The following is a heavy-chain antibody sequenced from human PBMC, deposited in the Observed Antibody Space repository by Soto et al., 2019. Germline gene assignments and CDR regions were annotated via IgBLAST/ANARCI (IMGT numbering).Heavy chain of an antibody. D-gene: IGHD2-21*01. CDR1: GGTFSSYT. J-gene: IGHJ4*02. CDR3: EGEILVGDTSFNY. CDR2: IIPILGIA. Sequence: ASVKVSCKASGGTFSSYTISWVRQAPGQGLEWMGRIIPILGIANYAQKFQGRDTITADKSTSTAYMELSSLRSEDTAVYYCEGEILVGDTSFNYGGKETLVTVSS. V-gene: IGHV1-69*02.